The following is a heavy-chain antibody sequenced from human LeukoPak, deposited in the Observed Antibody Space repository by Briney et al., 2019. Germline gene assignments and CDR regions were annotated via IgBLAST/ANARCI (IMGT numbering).Heavy chain of an antibody. CDR1: GYTFTSYG. D-gene: IGHD3-10*01. CDR3: ARAFDSGSYP. V-gene: IGHV1-8*02. Sequence: ASVKVSCRASGYTFTSYGISWVRQAPGQGLEWMGWMNPNSGNTGYAQKFQGRVTMTRNTSISTAYMELSSLRSEDTAVYYCARAFDSGSYPWGQGTLVTVSS. J-gene: IGHJ5*02. CDR2: MNPNSGNT.